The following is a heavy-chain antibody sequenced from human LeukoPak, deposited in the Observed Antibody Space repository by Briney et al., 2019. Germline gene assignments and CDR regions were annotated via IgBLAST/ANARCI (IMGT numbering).Heavy chain of an antibody. J-gene: IGHJ4*02. Sequence: ASVKVSCKVSGYTLTELSMHWMQQAPGKGLEWMGGSDPEDGETIYAQKFQGRVTITADKSTSTAYMELSSLRSEDTAVYYCARVLADGDDEYWGQGTLVTVSS. D-gene: IGHD4-17*01. CDR2: SDPEDGET. CDR1: GYTLTELS. V-gene: IGHV1-24*01. CDR3: ARVLADGDDEY.